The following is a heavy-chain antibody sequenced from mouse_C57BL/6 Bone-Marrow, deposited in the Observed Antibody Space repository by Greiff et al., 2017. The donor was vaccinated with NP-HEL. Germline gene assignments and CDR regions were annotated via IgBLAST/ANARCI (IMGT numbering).Heavy chain of an antibody. CDR1: GYTFTDYE. V-gene: IGHV1-15*01. D-gene: IGHD2-1*01. CDR2: IAPETGGT. J-gene: IGHJ3*01. CDR3: TRGGGNYAWFAY. Sequence: VNVVESGAELVRPGASVTLSCKASGYTFTDYEMHWVKQTPVHGLEWIGAIAPETGGTAYNQKFKGKAILTADKSSSPAYIELRSLTSDDSAVYYCTRGGGNYAWFAYWGQGTLVTVSA.